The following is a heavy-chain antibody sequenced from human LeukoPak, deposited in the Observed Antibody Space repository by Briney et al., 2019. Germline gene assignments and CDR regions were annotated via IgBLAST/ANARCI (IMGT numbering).Heavy chain of an antibody. J-gene: IGHJ4*02. CDR3: ARVRGGELWVDY. Sequence: PSETLSLTCTVSGGSISSSSYYWGWIRQPPGKGLEWIGSIYYSGSTYYNPSLKSRVTISVDTSKNQFSLKLSSVTAADTAVYYCARVRGGELWVDYWGQGTLVTVSS. CDR1: GGSISSSSYY. CDR2: IYYSGST. V-gene: IGHV4-39*07. D-gene: IGHD1-7*01.